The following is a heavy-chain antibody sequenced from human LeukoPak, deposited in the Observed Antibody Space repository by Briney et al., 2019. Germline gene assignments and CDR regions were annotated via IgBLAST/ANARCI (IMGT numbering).Heavy chain of an antibody. D-gene: IGHD4-11*01. Sequence: GGSLRLSCSASGFTFSTSTMHWVRQAPGKGLEYVSAISSNGGSTYYADSVKGRFTISRDNSKNTMYLQMSSLRAGNTALYYCVYRLSFDSWGQGTLVTVSS. J-gene: IGHJ4*02. CDR1: GFTFSTST. CDR3: VYRLSFDS. CDR2: ISSNGGST. V-gene: IGHV3-64D*06.